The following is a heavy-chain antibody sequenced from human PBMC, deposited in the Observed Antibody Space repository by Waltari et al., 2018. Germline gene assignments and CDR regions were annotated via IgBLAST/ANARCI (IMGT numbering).Heavy chain of an antibody. CDR2: INTHTGNP. CDR3: ARGGGTFSKPQYFDS. CDR1: GYIFNTYG. D-gene: IGHD1-26*01. V-gene: IGHV7-4-1*02. J-gene: IGHJ4*02. Sequence: QVQLVQSGSELKKPGASVKVSCTASGYIFNTYGINWVRQAPGQGLEWMGWINTHTGNPTYVQGFTGRFVFSLDTSVSTAYLQISSLKAEDSVIYYCARGGGTFSKPQYFDSWGQGTRVTVSS.